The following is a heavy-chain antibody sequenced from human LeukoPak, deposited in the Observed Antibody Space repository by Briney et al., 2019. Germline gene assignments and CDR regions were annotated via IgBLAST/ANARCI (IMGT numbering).Heavy chain of an antibody. D-gene: IGHD3-10*01. J-gene: IGHJ5*02. CDR2: ILNDGNNK. CDR1: GFTFSSYG. CDR3: ARGPSASGSYGGFDP. V-gene: IGHV3-30*03. Sequence: QPGRSLRLSCAASGFTFSSYGMHWVRQAPGKVLEWVAVILNDGNNKYYADSVKGRFTISRDNSKNTLYLQMNSLRAEDTAVYYCARGPSASGSYGGFDPWGQGTLVTVSS.